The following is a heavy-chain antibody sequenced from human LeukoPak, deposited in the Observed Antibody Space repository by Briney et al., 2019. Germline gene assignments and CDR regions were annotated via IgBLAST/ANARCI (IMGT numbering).Heavy chain of an antibody. CDR2: IGSSGSPT. CDR1: GFAFSSYN. D-gene: IGHD3-16*01. J-gene: IGHJ6*02. Sequence: GGSLRLSCAASGFAFSSYNMNWVRQAPGKGLEWISYIGSSGSPTHYADSVGGRFTISRDNAKNSLYLQMNSLRDEDTAVYYCARAAGGRVPYYYHGMDVWGQGTTVTVSS. CDR3: ARAAGGRVPYYYHGMDV. V-gene: IGHV3-48*02.